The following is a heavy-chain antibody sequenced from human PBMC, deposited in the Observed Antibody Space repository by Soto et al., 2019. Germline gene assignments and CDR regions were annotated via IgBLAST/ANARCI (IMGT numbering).Heavy chain of an antibody. CDR2: IFYSGST. CDR3: ARDGVNGFFQH. D-gene: IGHD3-10*01. CDR1: GGSIRSYY. V-gene: IGHV4-59*01. J-gene: IGHJ1*01. Sequence: QVQLQESGPGLVKPSETLSLTCTVSGGSIRSYYWSWIRQPPGKGLEWIGYIFYSGSTNYNPSLKSRVTISVDTSKNQFSLKLSSVTAADTAVYYCARDGVNGFFQHWGQGTLVIVSS.